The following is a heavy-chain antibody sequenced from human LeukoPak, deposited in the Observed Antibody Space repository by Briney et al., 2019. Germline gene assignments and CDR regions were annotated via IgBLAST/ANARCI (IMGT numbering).Heavy chain of an antibody. J-gene: IGHJ1*01. CDR3: ARAPIAAAEYFQH. Sequence: PSQTLSLTCAVSGGSISSGGYSWSWIRQPPGKGLEWIGYIYHSGSTYYNPSLKSRVTISVDRSKNQFSLKLSSVTAADTAVYYCARAPIAAAEYFQHWGQGTLVTVSS. CDR2: IYHSGST. V-gene: IGHV4-30-2*01. CDR1: GGSISSGGYS. D-gene: IGHD6-13*01.